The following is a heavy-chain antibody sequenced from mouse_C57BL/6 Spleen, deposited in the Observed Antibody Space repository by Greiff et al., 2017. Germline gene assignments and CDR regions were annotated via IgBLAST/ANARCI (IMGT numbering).Heavy chain of an antibody. CDR2: INPSNGGT. V-gene: IGHV1-53*01. J-gene: IGHJ2*01. CDR3: ARDIYDDGRRYFDY. Sequence: QVQLQQSGTELVKPGASVKLSCKASGYTFTSYWMHWVKQRPGQGLEWIGNINPSNGGTNYNENFKSKATLTVYKSSSTAYMQLSSLTSEDSAVYYCARDIYDDGRRYFDYWGQGTTLTVSS. D-gene: IGHD1-1*01. CDR1: GYTFTSYW.